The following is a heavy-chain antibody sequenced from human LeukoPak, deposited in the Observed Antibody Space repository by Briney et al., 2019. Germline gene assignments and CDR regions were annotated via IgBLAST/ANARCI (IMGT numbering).Heavy chain of an antibody. J-gene: IGHJ4*02. CDR3: ARHPLKD. CDR1: GLSFSSYW. CDR2: INSDGNKI. Sequence: GGSLRLSCAAAGLSFSSYWMQWVRHAPGKGMGWVSRINSDGNKITYADSVKSRFTISTCNAKKSLYLQRTCLRADDTAVYYCARHPLKDWGQGTLVTVSS. V-gene: IGHV3-74*01.